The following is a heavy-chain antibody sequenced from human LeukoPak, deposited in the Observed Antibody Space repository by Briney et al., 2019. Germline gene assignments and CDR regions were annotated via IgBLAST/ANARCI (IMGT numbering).Heavy chain of an antibody. CDR1: GFTFSSYE. D-gene: IGHD2-15*01. CDR3: AGELGYCRGGDY. CDR2: INDIGTTI. V-gene: IGHV3-48*03. J-gene: IGHJ4*02. Sequence: GGSPRLSCAAYGFTFSSYEMNWVRQAPGKGLEWVSYINDIGTTIYYADSVEGRFTISRDNAKNSLYLQMNSLRAEDTAVYYCAGELGYCRGGDYWGQGTLVTVSS.